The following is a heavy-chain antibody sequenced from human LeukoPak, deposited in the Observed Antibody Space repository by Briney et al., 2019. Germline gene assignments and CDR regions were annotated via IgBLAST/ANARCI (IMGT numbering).Heavy chain of an antibody. CDR1: GDSISGYY. Sequence: SETLSLTCTVSGDSISGYYWSWTRQPAGKGLEWIGRIYNNENTNYNPSLKSRVTMSVDTSKDQFSLKLSSVTVADTAVYFCARGSGLTAFDIWGQGTVVTVSS. D-gene: IGHD3-3*01. CDR3: ARGSGLTAFDI. CDR2: IYNNENT. V-gene: IGHV4-4*07. J-gene: IGHJ3*02.